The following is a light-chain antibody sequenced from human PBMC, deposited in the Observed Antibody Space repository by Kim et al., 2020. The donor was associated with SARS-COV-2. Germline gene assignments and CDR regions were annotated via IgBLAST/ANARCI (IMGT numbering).Light chain of an antibody. CDR2: GAS. Sequence: SPGERATLSCRASQSVSSSYLAWYQQKPGQAPRLFIYGASSRATGIPDRFSGSGSGTDFTLTISRLEPEDFAVYYCQQYGSSPSYSFGQGTKLEIK. CDR3: QQYGSSPSYS. J-gene: IGKJ2*03. V-gene: IGKV3-20*01. CDR1: QSVSSSY.